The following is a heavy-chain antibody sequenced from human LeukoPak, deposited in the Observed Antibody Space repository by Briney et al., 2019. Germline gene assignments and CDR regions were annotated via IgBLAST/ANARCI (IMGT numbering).Heavy chain of an antibody. CDR3: ARSPHILTGENFDY. D-gene: IGHD3-9*01. V-gene: IGHV3-53*01. CDR2: IYSGVGP. Sequence: GGSLRLSCTVSGFTVSSNSMSWVRQAPGKGLEWVSFIYSGVGPHYSDSVKGRFTISRDDSKNTLYLQMNSLRAEDTALYYCARSPHILTGENFDYWGQGTLVTVSS. CDR1: GFTVSSNS. J-gene: IGHJ4*02.